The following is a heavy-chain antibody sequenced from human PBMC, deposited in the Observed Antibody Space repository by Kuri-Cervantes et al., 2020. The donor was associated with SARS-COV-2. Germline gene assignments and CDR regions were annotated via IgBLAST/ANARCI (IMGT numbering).Heavy chain of an antibody. J-gene: IGHJ6*02. CDR3: ARIRWEEDTVARINLYSYYGMDV. V-gene: IGHV2-70*04. Sequence: SGPTLVKPTRILKHTYKLPGVTLTTSGMRVSCIRQPPWKALEWLARSDRDDDKIYSTSLKTRLTISKDTFKSQVVLTMTNMDPVETATYYWARIRWEEDTVARINLYSYYGMDVWGQGTTVTVSS. CDR1: GVTLTTSGMR. CDR2: SDRDDDK. D-gene: IGHD5-12*01.